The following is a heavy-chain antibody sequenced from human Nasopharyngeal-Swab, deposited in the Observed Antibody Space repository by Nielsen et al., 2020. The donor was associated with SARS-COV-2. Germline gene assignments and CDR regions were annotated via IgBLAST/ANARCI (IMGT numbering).Heavy chain of an antibody. D-gene: IGHD1-20*01. J-gene: IGHJ4*02. CDR2: IVVGSGNT. CDR3: AAAVLTGTHMIFDY. V-gene: IGHV1-58*01. CDR1: GFTFTSSA. Sequence: SVKVSCKASGFTFTSSAVQWVRQARGQRLEWIGWIVVGSGNTNYAQKFQERVTITRDMSTSTAYMELGSLRSEDTAVYYCAAAVLTGTHMIFDYWGQGTLVTVSS.